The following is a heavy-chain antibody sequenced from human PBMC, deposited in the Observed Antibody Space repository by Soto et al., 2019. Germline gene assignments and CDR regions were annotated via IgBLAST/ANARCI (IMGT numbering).Heavy chain of an antibody. V-gene: IGHV3-53*01. CDR3: ARSTGIAVAGTRRGEFDY. J-gene: IGHJ4*02. CDR2: IYSGGST. D-gene: IGHD6-19*01. Sequence: EVQLVESGGGLIQPGGSLRLSCAASGFTVSSNYMSWVRQAPGKGLEWVSVIYSGGSTYYADSVKGRFTISRDNSKNTLYLQMNSLRAEDAAVYYCARSTGIAVAGTRRGEFDYWGQGTLVTVSS. CDR1: GFTVSSNY.